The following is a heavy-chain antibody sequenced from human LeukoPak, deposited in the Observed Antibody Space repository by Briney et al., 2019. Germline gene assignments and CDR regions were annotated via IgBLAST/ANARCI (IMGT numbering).Heavy chain of an antibody. J-gene: IGHJ4*02. D-gene: IGHD2-2*01. Sequence: PSETLSLTCVVSGGSISNNYWSWIRQPPGKGLEWIGYIYYTGTTNYNPSLKSRVTISVDTSKNQFSLKLNSVTAADTAVYYCARLGCSSASCYPGNWGQGTLVTVSS. CDR2: IYYTGTT. CDR3: ARLGCSSASCYPGN. V-gene: IGHV4-59*08. CDR1: GGSISNNY.